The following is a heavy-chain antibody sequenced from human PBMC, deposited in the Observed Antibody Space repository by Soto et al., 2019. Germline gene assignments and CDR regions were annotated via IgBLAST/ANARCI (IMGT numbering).Heavy chain of an antibody. CDR2: ISSSSSTI. Sequence: PGGSLRLSCAASGFTFSSYSMNWVRQAPGKGLEWVSYISSSSSTIYYADSVKGRFTISRDNAKNSLYLQMNSLRDEDTAVYYCARVRDPYCGGDCPHFFDYWGQGTLVTV. CDR1: GFTFSSYS. J-gene: IGHJ4*02. V-gene: IGHV3-48*02. CDR3: ARVRDPYCGGDCPHFFDY. D-gene: IGHD2-21*02.